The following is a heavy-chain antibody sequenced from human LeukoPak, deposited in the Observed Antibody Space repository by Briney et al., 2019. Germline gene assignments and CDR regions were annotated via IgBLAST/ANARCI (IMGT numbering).Heavy chain of an antibody. V-gene: IGHV1-8*01. CDR3: ARGHNWFDP. J-gene: IGHJ5*02. CDR1: GYTFTTYN. CDR2: MNPNSGDT. Sequence: ASVKVSCKASGYTFTTYNTNWVRQATGQGLEWKGWMNPNSGDTAFAQKFQGRVTMTRDTSITTAYMELSSLRSEDTAVYYCARGHNWFDPWGQGTLVTVSS.